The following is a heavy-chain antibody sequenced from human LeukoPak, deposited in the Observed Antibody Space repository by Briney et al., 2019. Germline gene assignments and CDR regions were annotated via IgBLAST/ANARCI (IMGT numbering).Heavy chain of an antibody. CDR2: IYYSGST. J-gene: IGHJ4*02. D-gene: IGHD2-21*02. Sequence: SETLSLTCTVSGGWGGDYYWSWIRQPPGKGLEWIGSIYYSGSTYYNPSLKSRVTISVDTSKNQFSLKLSSVTAADTAVYYCARQKHIVVVTAGFDYWGQGTLVTVSS. CDR3: ARQKHIVVVTAGFDY. CDR1: GGWGGDYY. V-gene: IGHV4-39*07.